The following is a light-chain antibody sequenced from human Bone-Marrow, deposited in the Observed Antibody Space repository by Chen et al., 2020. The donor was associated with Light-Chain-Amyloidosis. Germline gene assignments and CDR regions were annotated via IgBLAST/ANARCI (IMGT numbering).Light chain of an antibody. Sequence: QAVVPQEPSLCVSPGGALTLTCGFTTVVVTSGQYVVWLPQRPGEVPRTLIYDTANKHSWTPARFSGSLVGGKAALALSGAQPEDEATYYCLVSFSDVWVFGGGTRLTVL. CDR2: DTA. J-gene: IGLJ3*02. V-gene: IGLV7-46*01. CDR1: TVVVTSGQY. CDR3: LVSFSDVWV.